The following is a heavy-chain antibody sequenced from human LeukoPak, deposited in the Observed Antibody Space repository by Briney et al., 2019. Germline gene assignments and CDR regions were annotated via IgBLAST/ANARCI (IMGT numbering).Heavy chain of an antibody. V-gene: IGHV3-21*01. CDR2: ISSSSYI. CDR3: ARDPWEDIVVVVAATPDY. J-gene: IGHJ4*02. Sequence: PGRSLRLSCAASGFTFSSYSMNWVRQAPGKGLEWVSSISSSSYIYYADSVKGRFTISRDNAKNSLYLQINSLRAEDTAVYYCARDPWEDIVVVVAATPDYWGQGTLVTVSS. CDR1: GFTFSSYS. D-gene: IGHD2-15*01.